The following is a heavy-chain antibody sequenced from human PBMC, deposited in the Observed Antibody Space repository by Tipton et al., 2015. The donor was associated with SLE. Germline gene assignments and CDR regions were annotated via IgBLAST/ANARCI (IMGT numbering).Heavy chain of an antibody. CDR3: ARDKGAYCGGDCGAFDI. J-gene: IGHJ3*02. CDR2: IYYSGST. V-gene: IGHV4-61*08. D-gene: IGHD2-21*01. Sequence: TLSLTCTVSGGSISSGGYYWSWIRQHPGKGLEWIGYIYYSGSTNYNPSLKSRVTISVDTSKNQFSLKLSSVTAADTAVYYCARDKGAYCGGDCGAFDIWGQGTMVTVSS. CDR1: GGSISSGGYY.